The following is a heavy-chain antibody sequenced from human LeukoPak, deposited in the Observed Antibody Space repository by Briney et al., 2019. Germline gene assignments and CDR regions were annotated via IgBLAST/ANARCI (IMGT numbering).Heavy chain of an antibody. CDR3: AREGGYCYGSLGY. D-gene: IGHD5-18*01. J-gene: IGHJ4*02. V-gene: IGHV3-21*01. CDR1: GFTFSSYS. Sequence: PGGSLRLSCAASGFTFSSYSMNWVRQAPGKGLEWVSSISSSSSYIYYADSVKGRFTISRDNAKNSLYLQMNSLRAEDTAVYYCAREGGYCYGSLGYWGQGTLVTVSS. CDR2: ISSSSSYI.